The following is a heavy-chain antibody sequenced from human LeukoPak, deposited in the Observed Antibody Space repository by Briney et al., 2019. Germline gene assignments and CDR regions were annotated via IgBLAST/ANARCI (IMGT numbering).Heavy chain of an antibody. D-gene: IGHD3-22*01. V-gene: IGHV1-18*01. CDR3: AREGYYYDISGYYSQDY. Sequence: ASVKVSCKASGYTFTSYGISWVRQAPGQGLEWMGWISAYNGNTNYAQKLQGRVTMTTDTSTSTAYMELRSLRSDDTAVYYCAREGYYYDISGYYSQDYWGQGTLVTVSS. CDR1: GYTFTSYG. J-gene: IGHJ4*02. CDR2: ISAYNGNT.